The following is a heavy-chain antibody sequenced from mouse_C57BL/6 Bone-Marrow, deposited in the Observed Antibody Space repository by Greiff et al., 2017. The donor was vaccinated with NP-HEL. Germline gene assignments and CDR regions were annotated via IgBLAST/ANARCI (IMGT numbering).Heavy chain of an antibody. CDR1: GYTFTSYW. D-gene: IGHD2-5*01. J-gene: IGHJ1*03. V-gene: IGHV1-55*01. CDR3: ARSPYSNWYFDV. Sequence: QVQLQQSGAELVKPGASVKMSCKASGYTFTSYWITWVKQRPGQGLEWIGDIYPGSGSTNYNEKFKSKATLTVDTSSSTAYMQLSSLTSEDSAVYYCARSPYSNWYFDVWGTGTTVTVSS. CDR2: IYPGSGST.